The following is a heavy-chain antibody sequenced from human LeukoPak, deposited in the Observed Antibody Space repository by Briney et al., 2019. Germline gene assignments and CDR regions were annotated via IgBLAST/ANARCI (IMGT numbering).Heavy chain of an antibody. CDR1: GFTVSSNY. J-gene: IGHJ4*02. CDR2: IHKSGST. CDR3: ARAPGGGATDY. Sequence: PGGSLRLSCAASGFTVSSNYMSWVRQAPGKGLELIGYIHKSGSTNYNPSLKSRLTISVDTSKNQISLKLTSVTAADTAVYYCARAPGGGATDYWGQGTLVTVSS. D-gene: IGHD3-10*01. V-gene: IGHV4-59*02.